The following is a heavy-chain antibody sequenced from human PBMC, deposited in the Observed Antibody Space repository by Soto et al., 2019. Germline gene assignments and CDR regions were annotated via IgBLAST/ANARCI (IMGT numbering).Heavy chain of an antibody. CDR1: GGSISSSSYY. CDR3: ARHLTYCSAGSCYSDFPYYGMDV. CDR2: IFYSGST. J-gene: IGHJ6*02. Sequence: QLQLQESGPGLVKPSETLSLTCTVSGGSISSSSYYWGWIRQPPGKGLEWIGSIFYSGSTYYNPSLKSRVTISVDPSKNHSSLRLSSVTAADTAVYYCARHLTYCSAGSCYSDFPYYGMDVWGQGTTVTVSS. V-gene: IGHV4-39*01. D-gene: IGHD2-15*01.